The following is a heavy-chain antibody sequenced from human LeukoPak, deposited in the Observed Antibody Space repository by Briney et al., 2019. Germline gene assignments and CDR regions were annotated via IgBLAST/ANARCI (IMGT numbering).Heavy chain of an antibody. CDR2: INHSGST. D-gene: IGHD2-15*01. J-gene: IGHJ5*02. Sequence: SETLSLTCAVYGGSFSGYYWSWIRQPPGKGLEWIGEINHSGSTNYNPSLKSRVTISVDTSKNQFSLKLSSVTAADTAVYYCAIPHPYCSGGSCYSEDWFDPWGQGTLVTVSS. CDR1: GGSFSGYY. V-gene: IGHV4-34*01. CDR3: AIPHPYCSGGSCYSEDWFDP.